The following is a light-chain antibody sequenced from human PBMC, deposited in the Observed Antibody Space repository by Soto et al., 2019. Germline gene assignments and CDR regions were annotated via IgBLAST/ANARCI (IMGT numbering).Light chain of an antibody. CDR3: QQYLSAPIT. CDR2: GAS. J-gene: IGKJ5*01. Sequence: DIQMTQSPSSLSASIGDRVTITCRASQDISNFLAWYRQKPGKDPKLLVSGASALQSGVPSRFSGSGSGTEFTLTIGSLQPEDVATYYCQQYLSAPITFGQGTRLE. V-gene: IGKV1-27*01. CDR1: QDISNF.